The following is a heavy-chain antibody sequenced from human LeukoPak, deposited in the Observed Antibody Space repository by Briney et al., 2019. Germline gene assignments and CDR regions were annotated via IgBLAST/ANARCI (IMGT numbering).Heavy chain of an antibody. D-gene: IGHD1-1*01. J-gene: IGHJ6*02. Sequence: GASVKVSCKASGGTFSSYAISWVRQAPGQGLEWMGGIIPIFGTANYAQKFQGRATITADESTSTAYMELSSLRSEDTAVYYCASGFNWNMLRTLVYYYYGMDVGGQGTTVTVPS. CDR1: GGTFSSYA. CDR2: IIPIFGTA. CDR3: ASGFNWNMLRTLVYYYYGMDV. V-gene: IGHV1-69*13.